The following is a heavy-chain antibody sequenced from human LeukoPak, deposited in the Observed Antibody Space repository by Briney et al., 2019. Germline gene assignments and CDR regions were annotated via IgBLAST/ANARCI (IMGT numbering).Heavy chain of an antibody. Sequence: PGGSLRLSCAASGFTFSSYSMNWVRQAPGKGLEWVSSISSSSSYIYYADSVKGRFTIFRDNAKNSLYLQMNSLRAEDTAAYYCARAGHYYGSSGYYEIDYWGQGTLVTVSS. CDR1: GFTFSSYS. J-gene: IGHJ4*02. CDR3: ARAGHYYGSSGYYEIDY. CDR2: ISSSSSYI. V-gene: IGHV3-21*01. D-gene: IGHD3-22*01.